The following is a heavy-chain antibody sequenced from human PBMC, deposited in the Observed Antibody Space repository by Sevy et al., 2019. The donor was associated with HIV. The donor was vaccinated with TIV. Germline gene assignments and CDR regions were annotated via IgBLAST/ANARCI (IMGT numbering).Heavy chain of an antibody. CDR1: GFSVSSNY. J-gene: IGHJ6*02. CDR2: IYSDGRT. CDR3: TREDIVLGEDNYYGMDV. V-gene: IGHV3-53*01. Sequence: GGSLRLSCVVSGFSVSSNYMSWVRQAPGKGLEWVSNIYSDGRTYYGDSVRGRFTISRDNSKNTVYLEMKSLRAEDTAVYYCTREDIVLGEDNYYGMDVWGHGTTVTVSS. D-gene: IGHD2-15*01.